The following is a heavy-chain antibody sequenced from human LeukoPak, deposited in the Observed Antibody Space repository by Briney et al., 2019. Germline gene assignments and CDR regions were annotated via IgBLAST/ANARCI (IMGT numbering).Heavy chain of an antibody. D-gene: IGHD3-22*01. V-gene: IGHV3-21*01. CDR1: GFTFSSYS. CDR2: ISSSSSYI. J-gene: IGHJ3*02. Sequence: GGSLRLSCAASGFTFSSYSMNWVRQAPGKGLEWVSSISSSSSYIYYADSVKGRFTISRDNAKNSLYLQMNSLRAEDTAVYYCARDMIVVVMGDAFDIWGQGTMVTVSS. CDR3: ARDMIVVVMGDAFDI.